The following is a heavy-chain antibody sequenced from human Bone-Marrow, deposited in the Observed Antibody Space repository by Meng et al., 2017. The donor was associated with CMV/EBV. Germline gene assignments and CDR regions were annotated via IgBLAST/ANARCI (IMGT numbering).Heavy chain of an antibody. Sequence: VSRYTLTELSMHWVRQAPGKGLEWMGGFDPEDGETIYAQKFQGRVTMTEDTSTDTAYMELSSLRSEDTAVYYCATCIAAAGTRWFDPWGQGTLVTVSS. D-gene: IGHD6-13*01. CDR1: RYTLTELS. CDR3: ATCIAAAGTRWFDP. CDR2: FDPEDGET. J-gene: IGHJ5*02. V-gene: IGHV1-24*01.